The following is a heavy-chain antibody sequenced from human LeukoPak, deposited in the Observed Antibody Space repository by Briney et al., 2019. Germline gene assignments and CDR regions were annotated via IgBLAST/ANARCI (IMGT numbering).Heavy chain of an antibody. V-gene: IGHV4-30-4*08. CDR2: IYYSGST. CDR3: ARALITIFGVVDKFDY. CDR1: GGSISSGDYY. Sequence: SETLSLTCTVSGGSISSGDYYWSWIRQPPGKGLEWIGYIYYSGSTYYNPSLKSRVTISVDTSKNQFSLKLSSVTAADTAVYYCARALITIFGVVDKFDYWGQGTLVTVSS. D-gene: IGHD3-3*01. J-gene: IGHJ4*02.